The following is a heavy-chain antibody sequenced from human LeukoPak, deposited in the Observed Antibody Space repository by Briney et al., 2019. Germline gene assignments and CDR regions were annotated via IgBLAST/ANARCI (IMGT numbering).Heavy chain of an antibody. CDR3: ATYQGYNYGPFDY. CDR1: GLTFSSYW. Sequence: PGGSLRLFCVASGLTFSSYWMAWVRQAPGRGLEWVANIKYDGSEEYYVDSVKGRLTISRDNAKNTLYLEMNSLRGEDTAVYYCATYQGYNYGPFDYWGQGTLVTVSS. J-gene: IGHJ4*02. D-gene: IGHD5-18*01. CDR2: IKYDGSEE. V-gene: IGHV3-7*05.